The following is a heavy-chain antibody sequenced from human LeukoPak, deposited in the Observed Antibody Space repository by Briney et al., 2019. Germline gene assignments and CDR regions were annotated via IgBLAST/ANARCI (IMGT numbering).Heavy chain of an antibody. Sequence: GGSLTLSCVVSGFTFSGSAVHWVRQASGKGLEWVGRIRSKANNYATAYAASVKGRFTISRDDSKNTAYLQMNSLKTEDTAVYYCTGDNFDSSVKFDYWGQGTLVTVSS. V-gene: IGHV3-73*01. CDR3: TGDNFDSSVKFDY. CDR1: GFTFSGSA. J-gene: IGHJ4*02. D-gene: IGHD3-22*01. CDR2: IRSKANNYAT.